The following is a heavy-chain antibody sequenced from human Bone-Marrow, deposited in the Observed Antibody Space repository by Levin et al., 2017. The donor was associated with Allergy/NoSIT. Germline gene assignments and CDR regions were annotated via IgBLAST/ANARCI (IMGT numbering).Heavy chain of an antibody. Sequence: PSETLSLTCSVSGGSIRTSDYYWNWIRQSPGKGLEWIGYTFHSGTTYYNPSLKSRVSISVDTSKNQFSLKLTSVTAADTAVYYCARVGVGISGTTLYGMDVWGQGTTVTVSS. CDR1: GGSIRTSDYY. V-gene: IGHV4-30-4*01. D-gene: IGHD1-7*01. CDR2: TFHSGTT. CDR3: ARVGVGISGTTLYGMDV. J-gene: IGHJ6*02.